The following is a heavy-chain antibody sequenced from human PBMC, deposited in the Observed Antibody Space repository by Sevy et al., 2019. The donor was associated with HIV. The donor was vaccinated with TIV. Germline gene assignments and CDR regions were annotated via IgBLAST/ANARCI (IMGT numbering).Heavy chain of an antibody. D-gene: IGHD6-19*01. Sequence: SETLSLTCTVSGASISSSGYYWGWIRQPPGKGLEWIASINYRGITFDNPSLKSRFTISADMSKNQFSLDLNSVTAADTAIYYCAGPILTYNNGWSYYDYWGQGTVVTVSS. CDR1: GASISSSGYY. V-gene: IGHV4-39*01. CDR2: INYRGIT. CDR3: AGPILTYNNGWSYYDY. J-gene: IGHJ4*02.